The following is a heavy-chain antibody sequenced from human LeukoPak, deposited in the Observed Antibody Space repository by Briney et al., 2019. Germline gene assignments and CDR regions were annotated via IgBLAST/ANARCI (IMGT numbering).Heavy chain of an antibody. CDR2: ISYDGSNK. CDR3: ARDDRYHYYYGMDV. J-gene: IGHJ6*02. CDR1: GFTFSSYA. V-gene: IGHV3-30*04. Sequence: GGSLRLSCAASGFTFSSYAMHWVRQAPGKGLEWVAVISYDGSNKYYADSVKGRFTISRDNSKNTLYLQMNSLRAEDTAVYYCARDDRYHYYYGMDVWGQGTTVTVSS.